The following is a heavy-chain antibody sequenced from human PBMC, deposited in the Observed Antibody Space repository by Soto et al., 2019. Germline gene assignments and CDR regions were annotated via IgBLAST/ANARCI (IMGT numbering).Heavy chain of an antibody. CDR1: GGSVNSYY. J-gene: IGHJ4*02. CDR3: ARVFPSYCGGDCSYFDS. Sequence: SETLSLTCTVSGGSVNSYYWSWIRQPPGKGLEWIGYIFYSGSSNYNPSLKSRVTMSVDMSKNQFSLKLNSVTAADTAVYYCARVFPSYCGGDCSYFDSWGQGALVTSPQ. V-gene: IGHV4-59*02. CDR2: IFYSGSS. D-gene: IGHD2-21*02.